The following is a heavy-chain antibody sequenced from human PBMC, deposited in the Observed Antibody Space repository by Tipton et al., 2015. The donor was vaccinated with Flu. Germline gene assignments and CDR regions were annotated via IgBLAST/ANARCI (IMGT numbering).Heavy chain of an antibody. J-gene: IGHJ3*02. CDR3: ARGTVGGAPDSGAFDI. CDR1: GGTFSNFA. Sequence: QVQLVQSGAEVKKPGSSVKVSCKASGGTFSNFAIIWVRQAPGQGLEWMGRSIPMLGIANHAQKFQGRVTITADKSTSTAYMELSSLRSGDTAMYYCARGTVGGAPDSGAFDIWGQGTMVTVSS. D-gene: IGHD1-26*01. V-gene: IGHV1-69*09. CDR2: SIPMLGIA.